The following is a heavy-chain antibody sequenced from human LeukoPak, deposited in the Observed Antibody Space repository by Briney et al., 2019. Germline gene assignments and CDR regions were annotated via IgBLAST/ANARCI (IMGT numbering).Heavy chain of an antibody. CDR1: GFTFSSYS. V-gene: IGHV3-21*01. CDR3: AQLELPAFDI. Sequence: GGSLRLSCAASGFTFSSYSMDWVRQAPGKGLEWVSSISSSSSYIYYADSVKGRFTISRDNAKNSLYLQMNSLRAEDTAVYYCAQLELPAFDIWGQGTMVTVSS. D-gene: IGHD1-7*01. J-gene: IGHJ3*02. CDR2: ISSSSSYI.